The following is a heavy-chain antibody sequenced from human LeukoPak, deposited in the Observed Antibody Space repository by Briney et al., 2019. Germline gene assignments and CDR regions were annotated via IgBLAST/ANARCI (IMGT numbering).Heavy chain of an antibody. Sequence: GGFLRLSCAASGFTFDNYAMHWVRQAPGKGLEWVSGISWNSGSVGYADSVEGRFTISRDNAKNSLYLQMNSLRAEDTALYYCAKDRIASLGELSSYDYWGQGALVTVSS. CDR1: GFTFDNYA. J-gene: IGHJ4*02. V-gene: IGHV3-9*01. CDR3: AKDRIASLGELSSYDY. D-gene: IGHD3-16*02. CDR2: ISWNSGSV.